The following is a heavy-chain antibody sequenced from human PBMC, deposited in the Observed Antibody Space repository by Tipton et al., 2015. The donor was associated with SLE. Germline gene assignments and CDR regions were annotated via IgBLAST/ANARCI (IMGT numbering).Heavy chain of an antibody. Sequence: TLSLTCTVSGDSISSSSYYWGWIRQPPGKGLEWIGSIYYSGSTYYNPSLKSRVTISVDTSKNQFSLKLSSVTAADTAVYYCARLGDYGDGGWFDPWGQGTLVTVSS. V-gene: IGHV4-39*01. CDR3: ARLGDYGDGGWFDP. CDR2: IYYSGST. CDR1: GDSISSSSYY. J-gene: IGHJ5*02. D-gene: IGHD4-17*01.